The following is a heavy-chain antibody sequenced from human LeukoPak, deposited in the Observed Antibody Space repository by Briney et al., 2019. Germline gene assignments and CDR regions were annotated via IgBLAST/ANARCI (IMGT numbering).Heavy chain of an antibody. CDR2: ISYDGSNK. Sequence: PGRSLRLSCAASGFTFSSYAMHWVRQAPGKGLEWVAVISYDGSNKYYADSVKGRFTISRDNSKNTLYLQMNSLRAEDTAVYYCARDGTMDSSGSFDYWGQGTLVTVSS. CDR1: GFTFSSYA. D-gene: IGHD3-22*01. V-gene: IGHV3-30*19. CDR3: ARDGTMDSSGSFDY. J-gene: IGHJ4*02.